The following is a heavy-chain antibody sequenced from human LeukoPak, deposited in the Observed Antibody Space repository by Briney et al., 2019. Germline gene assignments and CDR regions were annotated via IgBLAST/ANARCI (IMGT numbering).Heavy chain of an antibody. CDR2: ISAYNGNT. CDR1: GYTFTTYY. Sequence: ASVKVSCKASGYTFTTYYMHWVRQAPGQGLEWMGWISAYNGNTNYAQKLQGRVTMTTDTSTSTAYMELRSLRSDDTAVYYCASRDRGVDFWSGPPVEAPDDAFDIWGQGTMVTVSS. V-gene: IGHV1-18*04. J-gene: IGHJ3*02. D-gene: IGHD3-3*01. CDR3: ASRDRGVDFWSGPPVEAPDDAFDI.